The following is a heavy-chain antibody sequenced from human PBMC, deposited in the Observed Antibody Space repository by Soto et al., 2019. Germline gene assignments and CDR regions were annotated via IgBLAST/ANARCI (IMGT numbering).Heavy chain of an antibody. CDR3: AKGFPDYGDYVGPFDY. CDR2: ISWNSGSI. Sequence: EVQLVESGGGLVQPGRSLRLSCAASGFTFDDYAMHWVRQAPGKRLEWVSGISWNSGSIGYADSVKGRFTISRDNAKNSLYLQMNSLRAEDTALYYCAKGFPDYGDYVGPFDYWGQGTLVTVSS. D-gene: IGHD4-17*01. J-gene: IGHJ4*02. V-gene: IGHV3-9*01. CDR1: GFTFDDYA.